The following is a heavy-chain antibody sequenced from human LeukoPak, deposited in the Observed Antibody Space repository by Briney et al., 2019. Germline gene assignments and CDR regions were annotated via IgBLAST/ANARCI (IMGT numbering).Heavy chain of an antibody. Sequence: GGSLRLSCAASGFTFSSYWMSWVRQAPGKGLEWVAHIKQDGSEKYSVGSVKGRFTLSRDNAKSSLYLQTNSLRTEETAVYYCARDNRPYCGGDCYLLDWGQGTLVTVSA. V-gene: IGHV3-7*01. CDR1: GFTFSSYW. J-gene: IGHJ4*02. CDR3: ARDNRPYCGGDCYLLD. CDR2: IKQDGSEK. D-gene: IGHD2-21*02.